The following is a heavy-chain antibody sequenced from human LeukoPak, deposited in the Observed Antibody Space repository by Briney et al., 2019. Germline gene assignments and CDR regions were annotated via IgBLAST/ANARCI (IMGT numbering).Heavy chain of an antibody. CDR3: ARGRGGYYYSWFDP. CDR2: IKHSGST. Sequence: SETLSLTCAVYGGSFSGYYWSWIRQPPGKGLEWIGEIKHSGSTNYNPSLKSRVTISVDTSKNQFSLKLSSVTAADTAVYYCARGRGGYYYSWFDPWGQGTLVTVSS. J-gene: IGHJ5*02. CDR1: GGSFSGYY. D-gene: IGHD3-22*01. V-gene: IGHV4-34*01.